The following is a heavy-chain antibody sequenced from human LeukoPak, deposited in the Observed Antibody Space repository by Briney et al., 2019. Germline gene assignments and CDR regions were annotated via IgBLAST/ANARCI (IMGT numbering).Heavy chain of an antibody. CDR3: GYYNSGSYSTPDS. CDR1: GFTFSGFG. Sequence: GGSRRLSCAASGFTFSGFGMHWVRQAPGKGLEWVAYIHTDQTIQYYADSVKGRFTISRDNSKNTLYLQMKTLRSEDTAVYYCGYYNSGSYSTPDSWGQGTQVTVSS. V-gene: IGHV3-30*02. D-gene: IGHD3-10*01. J-gene: IGHJ5*01. CDR2: IHTDQTIQ.